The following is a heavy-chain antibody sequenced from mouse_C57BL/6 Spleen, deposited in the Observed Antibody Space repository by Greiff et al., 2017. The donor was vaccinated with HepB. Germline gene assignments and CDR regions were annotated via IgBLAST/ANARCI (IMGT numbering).Heavy chain of an antibody. J-gene: IGHJ1*03. CDR3: AREPPLYYSKNWYFDV. CDR1: GFTFSDYY. V-gene: IGHV5-16*01. Sequence: EVQLQESEGGLVQPGSSMKLSCTASGFTFSDYYIAWVRQVPEKGLEWVANINYDGSSTYYLDSLKSRFIISRDNAKNILYLQMSSLKSEDTATYYCAREPPLYYSKNWYFDVWGTGTTVTVSS. D-gene: IGHD2-5*01. CDR2: INYDGSST.